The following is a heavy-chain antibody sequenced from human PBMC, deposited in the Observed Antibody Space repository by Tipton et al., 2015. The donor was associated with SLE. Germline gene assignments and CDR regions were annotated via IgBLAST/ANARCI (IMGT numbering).Heavy chain of an antibody. CDR3: ARGDGGWYFWFDP. CDR2: ISSSGST. V-gene: IGHV4-59*11. D-gene: IGHD6-19*01. Sequence: TLSLTCTVSDCSISGHYWTWIRQPPGKGLEWIGYISSSGSTEYNPSLESRVTMSVDTSKNQISLKLSSVTAEDTAVYHCARGDGGWYFWFDPWGQGTLVTVSS. CDR1: DCSISGHY. J-gene: IGHJ5*02.